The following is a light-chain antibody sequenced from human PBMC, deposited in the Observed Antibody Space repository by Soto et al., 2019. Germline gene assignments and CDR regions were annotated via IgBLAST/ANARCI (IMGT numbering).Light chain of an antibody. J-gene: IGKJ5*01. CDR3: QQFDSLPIT. CDR1: QDITNY. V-gene: IGKV1-33*01. CDR2: DGS. Sequence: DIPMTQSPSSLSASVGDRVTITCQASQDITNYLNWYQQKPGKAPRLLVYDGSNLDTGVPSRFSGSGSGTHFSFTISSLHPEDIATYYFQQFDSLPITLGQGTRLEI.